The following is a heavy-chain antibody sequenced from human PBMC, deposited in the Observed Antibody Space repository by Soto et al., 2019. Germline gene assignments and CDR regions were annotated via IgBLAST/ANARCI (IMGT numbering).Heavy chain of an antibody. D-gene: IGHD2-21*01. Sequence: QVQLVQSGNEVKKPGASVKVSCKASGYTFTNFYITWVRQAPGQGLEWLGWINTFNYATNSAQKLQGRVTLTTDTSTTTAFMELRSLKSDDTAVYCCARDRASVALQRVIPGYYYMDVWGKGTTVNVSS. CDR3: ARDRASVALQRVIPGYYYMDV. CDR1: GYTFTNFY. V-gene: IGHV1-18*01. CDR2: INTFNYAT. J-gene: IGHJ6*03.